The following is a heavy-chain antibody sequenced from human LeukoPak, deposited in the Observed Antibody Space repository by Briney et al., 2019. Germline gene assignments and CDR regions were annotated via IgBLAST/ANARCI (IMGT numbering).Heavy chain of an antibody. Sequence: GGSLRLSCAASGFTFSSYWMSWVRQAAGKGLEWVANIKQDGSEKYYVDSVKGRFTISRDNAKNSLYLQMNSLRAEDTAVYYCARVEEGYDYVWGSYRWRVFDYWGQGTLVTVSS. CDR1: GFTFSSYW. V-gene: IGHV3-7*03. CDR2: IKQDGSEK. D-gene: IGHD3-16*02. J-gene: IGHJ4*02. CDR3: ARVEEGYDYVWGSYRWRVFDY.